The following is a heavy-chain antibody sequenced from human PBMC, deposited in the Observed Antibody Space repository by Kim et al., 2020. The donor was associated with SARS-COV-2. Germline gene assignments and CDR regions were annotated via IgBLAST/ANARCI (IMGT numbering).Heavy chain of an antibody. CDR3: VRDRMGGAFDM. CDR1: GFTFSTYC. J-gene: IGHJ3*02. D-gene: IGHD3-16*01. CDR2: ITKCSTTI. V-gene: IGHV3-48*02. Sequence: GGSLRLSCATSGFTFSTYCINWVRQAPGKGLEWLSRITKCSTTIYYADSVEGRFTISRDNAKNSLFLQMNSLRDEDMALYYCVRDRMGGAFDMWGQGTMVTVSS.